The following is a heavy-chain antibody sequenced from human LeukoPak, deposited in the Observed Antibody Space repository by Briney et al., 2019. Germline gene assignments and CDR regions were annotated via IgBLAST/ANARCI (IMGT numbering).Heavy chain of an antibody. D-gene: IGHD2-15*01. CDR2: INHSGST. Sequence: SETLSLTCAVYGGSFSGYYWSWIRQPPGKGLEWIGEINHSGSTNYNPSLKSRVTISVDTSKNQFSLKLSSVTAADTAVYYCARTRGGRYCNGGSCYSDYWGQGTLVTVSS. CDR3: ARTRGGRYCNGGSCYSDY. CDR1: GGSFSGYY. J-gene: IGHJ4*02. V-gene: IGHV4-34*01.